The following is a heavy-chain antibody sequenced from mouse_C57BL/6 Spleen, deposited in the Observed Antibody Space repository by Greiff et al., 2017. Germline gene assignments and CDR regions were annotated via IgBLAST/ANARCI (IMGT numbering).Heavy chain of an antibody. V-gene: IGHV1-85*01. Sequence: QVQLKESGPELVKPGASVSLSCKASGYTFTSYDINWVKQRPGQGLEWIGWIYPRDGSTKYNGKFKGKATLTVDTSSSTAYMELHSLTSEDSAVYFCARITTYYFDYWGQGTTLTVSS. D-gene: IGHD1-1*01. J-gene: IGHJ2*01. CDR1: GYTFTSYD. CDR2: IYPRDGST. CDR3: ARITTYYFDY.